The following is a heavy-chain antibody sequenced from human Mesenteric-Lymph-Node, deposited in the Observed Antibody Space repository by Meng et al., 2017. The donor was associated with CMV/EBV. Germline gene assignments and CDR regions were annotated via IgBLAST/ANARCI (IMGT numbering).Heavy chain of an antibody. CDR3: ARQYGRSLFDY. Sequence: GSLRLSCTVSGYSISSGYYWGRIRQSPGKGLEWIGSVYYRGNTYYNPSLKSRVTISVDTSKSHLSLELSSVTAADTAMYYCARQYGRSLFDYWGQGTLVTVSS. CDR1: GYSISSGYY. J-gene: IGHJ4*02. V-gene: IGHV4-38-2*02. D-gene: IGHD2/OR15-2a*01. CDR2: VYYRGNT.